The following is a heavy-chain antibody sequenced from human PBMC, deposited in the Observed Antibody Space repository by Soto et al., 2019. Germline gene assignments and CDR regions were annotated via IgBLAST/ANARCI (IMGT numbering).Heavy chain of an antibody. CDR3: ARGLSYYYDSSGYYPFDY. CDR1: GGSIISYY. Sequence: SETLSLTCTVSGGSIISYYWSWIRQPPGKGLEWIGYIYYSGSTNYNPSLKSRVTISVDTSKNQFSLKLSSVTAADTAVYYCARGLSYYYDSSGYYPFDYWGQGTLVTVSS. J-gene: IGHJ4*02. V-gene: IGHV4-59*01. D-gene: IGHD3-22*01. CDR2: IYYSGST.